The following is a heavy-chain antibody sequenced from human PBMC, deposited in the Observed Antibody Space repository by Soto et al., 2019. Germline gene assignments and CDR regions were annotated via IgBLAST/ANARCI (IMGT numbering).Heavy chain of an antibody. CDR2: IYYSGST. J-gene: IGHJ1*01. D-gene: IGHD6-13*01. Sequence: SETLSLTCTVSGGSISSSSYYWGWIRQPPGKGLEWIGSIYYSGSTYYNPSLKSRVTISVDTSKNQFSLKLSSVTAADTAVYYCARHRGQQLEYFQHWGQGTLVTVSS. CDR3: ARHRGQQLEYFQH. V-gene: IGHV4-39*01. CDR1: GGSISSSSYY.